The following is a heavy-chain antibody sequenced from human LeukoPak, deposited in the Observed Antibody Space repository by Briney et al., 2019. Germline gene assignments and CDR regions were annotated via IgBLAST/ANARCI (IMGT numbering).Heavy chain of an antibody. CDR1: GYSFTDYY. Sequence: GASVKVSCKASGYSFTDYYIHWVRLAPGQGLEWMGWINPKSGGTHYAQKFQGRVSMTRDTSINTVHLELSSLKTNDTAVYYCARTREGVWGRYSPWGQGTLVTVSS. CDR3: ARTREGVWGRYSP. CDR2: INPKSGGT. D-gene: IGHD3-16*01. J-gene: IGHJ4*02. V-gene: IGHV1-2*02.